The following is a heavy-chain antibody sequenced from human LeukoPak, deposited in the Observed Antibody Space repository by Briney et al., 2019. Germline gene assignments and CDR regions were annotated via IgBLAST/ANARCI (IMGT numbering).Heavy chain of an antibody. CDR2: IYSGGST. CDR3: ARDRGYGDYVSFDY. CDR1: GCTVSSNY. Sequence: PGGSLRLSCAASGCTVSSNYMSWVRQAPGKGLEWVSVIYSGGSTYYADSVKGRFTISRDNSKNTLYLQMNSLRAEDTAVYYCARDRGYGDYVSFDYWGQGTLVTVSS. J-gene: IGHJ4*02. D-gene: IGHD4-17*01. V-gene: IGHV3-53*01.